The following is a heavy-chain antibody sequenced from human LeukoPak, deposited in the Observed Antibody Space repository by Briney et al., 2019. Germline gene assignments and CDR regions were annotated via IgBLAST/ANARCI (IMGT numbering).Heavy chain of an antibody. J-gene: IGHJ6*03. CDR1: GGTFSSYA. V-gene: IGHV1-69*05. Sequence: GSSVKVSCKASGGTFSSYAISWVRQAPGQGLEWIGGIIPIFGTANYAQKFQGRVTITTDESTSTAYMELSSLRSEDTAVYYCAREATLDMGRGVIINSHYYYMDVWGKGTTVTVSS. CDR3: AREATLDMGRGVIINSHYYYMDV. CDR2: IIPIFGTA. D-gene: IGHD3-10*01.